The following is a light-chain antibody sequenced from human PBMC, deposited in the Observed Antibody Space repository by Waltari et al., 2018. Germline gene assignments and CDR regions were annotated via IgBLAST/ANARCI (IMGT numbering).Light chain of an antibody. CDR3: LKRAGGPL. J-gene: IGKJ4*01. CDR1: QSVNKY. V-gene: IGKV3-11*01. Sequence: EIVLTQSPATLSLSPGESATLSCRASQSVNKYLDWFQQKPGQAPRLLIYGASNRAAGIPARFSGSGYGTDFTLTISSLEPEDFAVYYCLKRAGGPLFGGGTKVE. CDR2: GAS.